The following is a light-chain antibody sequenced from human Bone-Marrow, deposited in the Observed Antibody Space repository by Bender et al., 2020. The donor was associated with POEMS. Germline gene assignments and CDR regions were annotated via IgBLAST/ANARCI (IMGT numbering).Light chain of an antibody. V-gene: IGLV1-36*01. J-gene: IGLJ3*02. CDR3: TAWDDSLSGWV. Sequence: QSVVTQPPSLSEAPRQRVTISCSGSSSNIGNHGVNWYQQLPGAAPKLLIYYDDLLTPGVSDRFSASKSGTSASLAISELQSEDGALYYCTAWDDSLSGWVFGGGTKLPVL. CDR2: YDD. CDR1: SSNIGNHG.